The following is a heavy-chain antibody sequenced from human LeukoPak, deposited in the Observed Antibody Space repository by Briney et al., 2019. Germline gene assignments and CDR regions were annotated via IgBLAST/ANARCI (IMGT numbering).Heavy chain of an antibody. V-gene: IGHV4-61*05. CDR3: ARRGAGTPYYYYGMDV. D-gene: IGHD6-19*01. J-gene: IGHJ6*02. CDR1: GGSISSSSYY. CDR2: IYYSGST. Sequence: PSETLSLTCTVSGGSISSSSYYWGWIRQPPGKGLEWIGYIYYSGSTNYNPSLKSRVTISVDTSKNQFSLKLSSVTAADTAVYYCARRGAGTPYYYYGMDVWGQGTTVTVSS.